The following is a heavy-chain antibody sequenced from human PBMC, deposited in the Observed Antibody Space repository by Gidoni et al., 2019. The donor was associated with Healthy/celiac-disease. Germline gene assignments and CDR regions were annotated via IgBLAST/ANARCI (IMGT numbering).Heavy chain of an antibody. CDR2: VSGSGGST. Sequence: EVQLLASGGCLVQPGGSLRLSCSASGFTFSRYAMRWVRRAPATGLEWVSAVSGSGGSTYYADSVKGQFTISRNNSKNTLYLKMNSLRAEDTAVYYCAKGGYCSSTSCYSDYWGQGTLVTVSS. V-gene: IGHV3-23*01. CDR1: GFTFSRYA. CDR3: AKGGYCSSTSCYSDY. J-gene: IGHJ4*02. D-gene: IGHD2-2*03.